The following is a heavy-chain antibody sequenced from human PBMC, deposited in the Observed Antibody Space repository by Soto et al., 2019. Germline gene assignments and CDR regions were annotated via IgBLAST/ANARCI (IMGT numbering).Heavy chain of an antibody. D-gene: IGHD3-10*01. CDR1: GYTLTELS. J-gene: IGHJ3*02. CDR2: FDPEDGET. Sequence: ASVKVSWKVCGYTLTELSMRWVRQAPGKGLEWMGGFDPEDGETIYAQKFQGRVTMTEDTSTDTAYMELSSLRSEDTAVYYCATMGRGHAFDIWGQGTMVTVSS. CDR3: ATMGRGHAFDI. V-gene: IGHV1-24*01.